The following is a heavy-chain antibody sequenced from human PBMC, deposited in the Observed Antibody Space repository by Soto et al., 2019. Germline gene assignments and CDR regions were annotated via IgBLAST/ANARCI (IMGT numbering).Heavy chain of an antibody. V-gene: IGHV4-34*01. J-gene: IGHJ6*02. CDR2: INHSGST. D-gene: IGHD3-3*01. Sequence: SETLSLTCAVYGGSFSGYYWSWIRQPPGKGLEWIGEINHSGSTNYNPSLKSRVTISVDTSKNQFSLKLSSVTAADTAVYYCARAKGVVIGYYYYSGMDVWGQGTTVTVSS. CDR3: ARAKGVVIGYYYYSGMDV. CDR1: GGSFSGYY.